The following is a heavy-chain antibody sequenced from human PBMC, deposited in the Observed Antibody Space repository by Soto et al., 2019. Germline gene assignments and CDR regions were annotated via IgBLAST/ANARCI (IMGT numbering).Heavy chain of an antibody. CDR3: AREYSLALVAAGY. J-gene: IGHJ4*02. V-gene: IGHV3-30*04. Sequence: AGSLRLSCAASGFTSSIYTIHCVRQTPGKVLERLEVISYDGIDKYDADSLKCRFTISSDNSKNALYLPMNSLRREATSVYYCAREYSLALVAAGYWGQRILVTVSS. CDR2: ISYDGIDK. CDR1: GFTSSIYT. D-gene: IGHD5-12*01.